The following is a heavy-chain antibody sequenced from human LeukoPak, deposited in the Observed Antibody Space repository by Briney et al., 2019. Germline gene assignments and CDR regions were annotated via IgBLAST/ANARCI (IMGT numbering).Heavy chain of an antibody. CDR1: GFTFSGFS. D-gene: IGHD1-26*01. CDR2: ILGGGRET. J-gene: IGHJ4*02. CDR3: AKDLKPDGKWDIDY. V-gene: IGHV3-23*01. Sequence: GESLTLSCAVSGFTFSGFSMTWVRQVAGKGLEWVSGILGGGRETFYADSVKGPFTIARDDSKNTLYLQMGSQRPDHTAVYYCAKDLKPDGKWDIDYWGQGTPVTVSS.